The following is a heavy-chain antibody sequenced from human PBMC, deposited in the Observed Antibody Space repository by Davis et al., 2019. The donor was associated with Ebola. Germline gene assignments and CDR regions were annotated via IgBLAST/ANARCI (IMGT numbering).Heavy chain of an antibody. D-gene: IGHD3-16*02. J-gene: IGHJ4*02. V-gene: IGHV3-48*03. CDR2: ISSSGSTI. Sequence: GESLKISCAASGFTLSSYEMNWVRQAPGKGLERISYISSSGSTIYYADSVKGRFTISRDNAKNSLYLQMNSLRAEDTAVYYCARGDRDDYVWGSYRRYFDYWGQGTLVTVSS. CDR3: ARGDRDDYVWGSYRRYFDY. CDR1: GFTLSSYE.